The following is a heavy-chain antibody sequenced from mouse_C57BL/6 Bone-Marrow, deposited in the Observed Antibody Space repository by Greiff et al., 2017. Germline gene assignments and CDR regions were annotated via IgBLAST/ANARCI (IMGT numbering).Heavy chain of an antibody. Sequence: QVQLKESGPELVKPGASVKISCKASGYAFSSSWMNWVKQRPGKGLEWIGRIYPGDGDTNYNGKFKGKATMTADKSSSTPYLQLSSLTSEDSAVYFCARGLLRCWSFDVWGTGTTVTVSS. J-gene: IGHJ1*03. CDR3: ARGLLRCWSFDV. CDR2: IYPGDGDT. V-gene: IGHV1-82*01. D-gene: IGHD1-1*01. CDR1: GYAFSSSW.